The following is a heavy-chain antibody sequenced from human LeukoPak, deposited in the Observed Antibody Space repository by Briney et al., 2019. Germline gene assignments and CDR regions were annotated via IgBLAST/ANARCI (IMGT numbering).Heavy chain of an antibody. Sequence: GGSLRLSCAASGFTFSNFWMHWVRQAPGKGLVWVALIYGDGSFTRYADSVKGRFTISRDNAKKSLYLQMNNLRAEDTAVYYCARDQDWAFDYWGQGILVTVSS. CDR1: GFTFSNFW. D-gene: IGHD3/OR15-3a*01. V-gene: IGHV3-74*01. CDR3: ARDQDWAFDY. J-gene: IGHJ4*02. CDR2: IYGDGSFT.